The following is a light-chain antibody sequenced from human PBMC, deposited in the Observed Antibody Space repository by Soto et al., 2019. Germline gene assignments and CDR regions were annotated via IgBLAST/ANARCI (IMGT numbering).Light chain of an antibody. J-gene: IGKJ1*01. CDR2: YAS. V-gene: IGKV3-15*01. CDR1: QSIKSL. Sequence: VVSQSPRALSLSPAERATLSCRASQSIKSLLAWYQQRPGQSPRLLLYYASTRATGVPARFSGSGSGTEFTLAISSLQSEDFAVYYCQQYHNWPITFGQGTKVDIK. CDR3: QQYHNWPIT.